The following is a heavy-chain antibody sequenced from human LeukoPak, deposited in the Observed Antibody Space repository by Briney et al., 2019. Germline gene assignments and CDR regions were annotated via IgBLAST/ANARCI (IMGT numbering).Heavy chain of an antibody. V-gene: IGHV4-39*01. CDR1: GFTFSDYY. J-gene: IGHJ4*02. D-gene: IGHD2-2*01. CDR2: IYYSGST. CDR3: ARLRRGPTRSFDS. Sequence: GSLRLSCAASGFTFSDYYMSWIRQAPGKGLEWIGSIYYSGSTYYNPSLKSRVTISVDTSKNQFSLKLSSVTAADTAVYYCARLRRGPTRSFDSWGQGTLVTVSS.